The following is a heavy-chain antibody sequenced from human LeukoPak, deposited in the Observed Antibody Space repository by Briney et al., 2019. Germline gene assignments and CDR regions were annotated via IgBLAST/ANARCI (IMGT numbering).Heavy chain of an antibody. CDR1: GFIFSSYS. CDR2: IRDDGSEK. V-gene: IGHV3-7*01. Sequence: GGSLRLSCAASGFIFSSYSMSWVRQAPGKGLEWVANIRDDGSEKYYGDSVKGRFTISRDNAENSLYLQMDSLGPEDTAVYFCARIGRIYQYYMDVWGKGTTVTVSS. J-gene: IGHJ6*03. CDR3: ARIGRIYQYYMDV. D-gene: IGHD2-2*01.